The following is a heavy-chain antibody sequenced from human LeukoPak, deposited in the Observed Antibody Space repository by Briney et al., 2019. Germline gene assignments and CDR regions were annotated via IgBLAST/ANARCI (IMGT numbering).Heavy chain of an antibody. CDR1: GAXISSYY. Sequence: PSETLSLTCSVSGAXISSYYCSWIRQPPGKGLEWIAFMYYSGSTNYNPSLKSRVTISVDTSKNQFSLKLSSVTAADTAVYYCARRSISGNSWDYFDYWGQGTLVTVSS. V-gene: IGHV4-59*08. D-gene: IGHD4-23*01. CDR2: MYYSGST. CDR3: ARRSISGNSWDYFDY. J-gene: IGHJ4*02.